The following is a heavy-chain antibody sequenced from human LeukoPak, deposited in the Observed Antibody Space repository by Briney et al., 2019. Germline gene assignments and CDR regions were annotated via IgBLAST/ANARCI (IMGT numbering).Heavy chain of an antibody. Sequence: QSGGSLRLSCAASGFTFSSYEMNWVRQAPGKGLEWVSYISSSGSTIYYADSVKGRFTIPRDNAKNSLYLQMNSLRAEDTAVYYCARTAAGPLYYYYYMDVWGKGTTVTISS. V-gene: IGHV3-48*03. D-gene: IGHD6-13*01. CDR1: GFTFSSYE. CDR2: ISSSGSTI. J-gene: IGHJ6*03. CDR3: ARTAAGPLYYYYYMDV.